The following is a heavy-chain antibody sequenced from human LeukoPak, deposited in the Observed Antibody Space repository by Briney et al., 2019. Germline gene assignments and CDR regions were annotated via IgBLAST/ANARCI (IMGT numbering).Heavy chain of an antibody. D-gene: IGHD6-13*01. CDR1: GFTFRSYW. Sequence: PGGSLRLSCAASGFTFRSYWMSWVRQAPGKGLEWVANIQQDGREKYYVDSVEGRFTISRDNAKNSLYLQMNSLGAEDTAVYYCARDLPPLAAAGPFDYWGQGILVTVSS. CDR2: IQQDGREK. J-gene: IGHJ4*02. V-gene: IGHV3-7*01. CDR3: ARDLPPLAAAGPFDY.